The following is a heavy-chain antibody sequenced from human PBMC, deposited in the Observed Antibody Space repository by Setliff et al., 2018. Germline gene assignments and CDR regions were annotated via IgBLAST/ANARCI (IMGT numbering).Heavy chain of an antibody. CDR2: INHSGST. CDR1: GGSLSGYY. J-gene: IGHJ4*02. V-gene: IGHV4-34*01. Sequence: PSETLSLTCAVYGGSLSGYYWSWIRQPPGKGLEWIGEINHSGSTNYNPSLKSRVTISVDTSKNQFSLKLSSVTAADTAVYYCARGRRGRPSTQQPDYWGQGTLVTVSS. CDR3: ARGRRGRPSTQQPDY. D-gene: IGHD5-18*01.